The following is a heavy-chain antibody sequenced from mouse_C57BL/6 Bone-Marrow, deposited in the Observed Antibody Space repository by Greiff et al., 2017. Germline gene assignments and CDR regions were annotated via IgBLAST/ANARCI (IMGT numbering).Heavy chain of an antibody. V-gene: IGHV1-85*01. Sequence: VQLQQSGPELVKPGASVKLSCKASGYTFTSYDITWVKQRPGQGLEWIGWIYPRDGSTKYNEKFKGKGTLTVDTSSSTAYMELHSLTSEDSAVYFGARLEFDGSSGDWYFDVWGTGTTVTVSS. CDR1: GYTFTSYD. D-gene: IGHD1-1*01. CDR2: IYPRDGST. J-gene: IGHJ1*03. CDR3: ARLEFDGSSGDWYFDV.